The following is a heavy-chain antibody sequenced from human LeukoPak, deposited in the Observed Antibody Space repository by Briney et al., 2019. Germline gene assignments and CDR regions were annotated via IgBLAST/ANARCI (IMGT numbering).Heavy chain of an antibody. CDR2: IYSGGST. J-gene: IGHJ1*01. CDR1: GFTFSTNY. Sequence: GGSLRLSCAASGFTFSTNYLTWVRQAPGKGLEWASVIYSGGSTYYADSVKGRFTISRDNSKNTLYLQMNSLRAEDTAVYYCARLNRNGSLHFQHWGQGTLVTVSS. D-gene: IGHD1-14*01. V-gene: IGHV3-66*04. CDR3: ARLNRNGSLHFQH.